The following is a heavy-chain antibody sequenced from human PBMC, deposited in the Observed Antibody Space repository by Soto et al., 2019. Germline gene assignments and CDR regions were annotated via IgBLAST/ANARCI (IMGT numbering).Heavy chain of an antibody. CDR2: IIPIFGTA. J-gene: IGHJ6*02. CDR3: ARVVVVPAAISYSDYYYYYGMDV. Sequence: SVKVSCKASGGTFSSYAISWVRQAPGQGLEWMGGIIPIFGTANYAQKFQGRVTITADESTSTAYMELSSLRSEDTAVYYCARVVVVPAAISYSDYYYYYGMDVWGQGTTVTVSS. V-gene: IGHV1-69*13. CDR1: GGTFSSYA. D-gene: IGHD2-2*02.